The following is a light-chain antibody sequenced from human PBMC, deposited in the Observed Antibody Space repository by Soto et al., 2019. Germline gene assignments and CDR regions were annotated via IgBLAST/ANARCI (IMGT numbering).Light chain of an antibody. CDR2: DAS. V-gene: IGKV1-5*01. J-gene: IGKJ1*01. CDR3: QQYNTYWT. CDR1: QTVSHW. Sequence: DIQITHSPSTLSASVGDRVNITCRASQTVSHWLAWYQQKPGKAPKLLIFDASSLENGVPSRFSGSGSGTEFTLTITGLQPDDFATYYCQQYNTYWTFGQGTKVDIK.